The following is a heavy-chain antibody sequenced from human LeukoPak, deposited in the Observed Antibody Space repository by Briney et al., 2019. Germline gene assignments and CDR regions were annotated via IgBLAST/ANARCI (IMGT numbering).Heavy chain of an antibody. CDR3: AREIRNYFDY. Sequence: GGSLRLSCAASGFTVSSNYMSWVRQAPGKGLEWVSVIYSGGSTYYADSVKGRFTISRDDSKNTLYLQMNSLRAEDTAVFYCAREIRNYFDYWGQGTLVTVSS. D-gene: IGHD3-16*01. CDR2: IYSGGST. V-gene: IGHV3-66*01. J-gene: IGHJ4*02. CDR1: GFTVSSNY.